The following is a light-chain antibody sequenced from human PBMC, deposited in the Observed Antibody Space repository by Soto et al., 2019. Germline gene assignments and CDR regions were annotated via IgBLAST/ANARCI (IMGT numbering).Light chain of an antibody. CDR2: EVS. V-gene: IGLV2-8*01. Sequence: QSALTQPASVSGSPGQSITISCTGTTNDVGGYKYVSWYQQHPGKAPQLMIYEVSKRPSGVPDRFSGSKSGNTASLTVSGLQAEDEADYYCSSYAGSNNLVFAGGTKLTVL. CDR1: TNDVGGYKY. J-gene: IGLJ3*02. CDR3: SSYAGSNNLV.